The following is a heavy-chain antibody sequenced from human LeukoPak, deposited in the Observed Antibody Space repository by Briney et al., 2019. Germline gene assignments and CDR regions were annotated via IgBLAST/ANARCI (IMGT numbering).Heavy chain of an antibody. D-gene: IGHD5-24*01. V-gene: IGHV3-21*01. CDR1: GFTFSSYS. CDR2: ISSSSSYI. Sequence: PGGSLRLSCAASGFTFSSYSMNWVRQAPGKGLEWVSSISSSSSYIYYADSVKGRFTISRDNAKNSLYLQMNSLRAEDTAVYYCAREKQFLEMATKALDYWGQGTLVTVSS. CDR3: AREKQFLEMATKALDY. J-gene: IGHJ4*02.